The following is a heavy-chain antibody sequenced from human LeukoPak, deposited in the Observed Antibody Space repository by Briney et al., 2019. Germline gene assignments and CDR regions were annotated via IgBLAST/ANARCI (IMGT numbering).Heavy chain of an antibody. Sequence: PSETLSLTCTVSGGSISSNSYYWGWIRQPPGKGLKWIGSIYYSGSTYYNPSLKSRVTISVDTSKNQFSLKLSSVTAADTAVYYCARGGYDLYYYYYMDVWGKGTTVTISS. D-gene: IGHD5-12*01. V-gene: IGHV4-39*01. CDR2: IYYSGST. J-gene: IGHJ6*03. CDR1: GGSISSNSYY. CDR3: ARGGYDLYYYYYMDV.